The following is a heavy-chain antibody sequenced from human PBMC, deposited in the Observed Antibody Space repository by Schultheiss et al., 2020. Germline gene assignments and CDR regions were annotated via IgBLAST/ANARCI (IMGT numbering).Heavy chain of an antibody. V-gene: IGHV4-30-4*01. Sequence: SQTLSLTCAVYGGSFSGYYWSWIRQPPGKGLEWIGYIYYSGSTYYNPSLKSRVTISVDTSKNQFSLKLSSVTAADTAVYYCAREGSSGWSTFDYWGQGTLVTVSS. D-gene: IGHD6-19*01. CDR1: GGSFSGYY. CDR3: AREGSSGWSTFDY. CDR2: IYYSGST. J-gene: IGHJ4*02.